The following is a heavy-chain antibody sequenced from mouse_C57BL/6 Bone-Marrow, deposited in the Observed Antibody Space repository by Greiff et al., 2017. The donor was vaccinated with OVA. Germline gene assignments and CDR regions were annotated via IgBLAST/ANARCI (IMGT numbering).Heavy chain of an antibody. CDR1: GYTFTSYW. D-gene: IGHD1-1*01. CDR3: AIYGTYLLPWYFDV. CDR2: IYPGSGST. J-gene: IGHJ1*03. V-gene: IGHV1-55*01. Sequence: QVQLQQPGAELVKPGASVKLSCKASGYTFTSYWITWVKQRPGQGLEWIGDIYPGSGSTNYNETFKSKATLTVDTSSSTAYMQLSSLTSEDSAVYYGAIYGTYLLPWYFDVWGTGTMVTVSS.